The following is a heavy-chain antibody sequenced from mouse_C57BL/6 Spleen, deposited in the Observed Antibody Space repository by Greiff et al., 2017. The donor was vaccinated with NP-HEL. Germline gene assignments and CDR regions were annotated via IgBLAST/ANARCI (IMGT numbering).Heavy chain of an antibody. Sequence: VQLVESGAELARPGASVKMSCKASGYTFTSYTMHWVKQRPGQGLEWIGYINPSSGYTKYNQKFKDKATLTADKSSSTAYMQLSSLTSEDSAVYYCARPIYYGNYFDVWGTGTTVTVSS. CDR3: ARPIYYGNYFDV. D-gene: IGHD2-1*01. CDR1: GYTFTSYT. CDR2: INPSSGYT. J-gene: IGHJ1*03. V-gene: IGHV1-4*01.